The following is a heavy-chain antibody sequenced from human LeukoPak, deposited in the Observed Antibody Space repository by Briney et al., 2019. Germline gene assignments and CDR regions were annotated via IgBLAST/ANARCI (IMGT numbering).Heavy chain of an antibody. CDR3: ARGGSRMRYFDWLRDYYFDY. Sequence: SETLSLTCAVYGGSFSGYYGSWIRQPPGKGLEWIGEINHSGSTNYNPSLKSRVTISVDTSKNQFSLKLSSVTAADTAVYYCARGGSRMRYFDWLRDYYFDYWGQGTLVTVSS. D-gene: IGHD3-9*01. V-gene: IGHV4-34*01. CDR2: INHSGST. J-gene: IGHJ4*02. CDR1: GGSFSGYY.